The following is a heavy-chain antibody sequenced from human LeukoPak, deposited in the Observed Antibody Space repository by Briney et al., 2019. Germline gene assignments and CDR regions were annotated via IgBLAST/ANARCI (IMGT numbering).Heavy chain of an antibody. CDR3: ARQGTITYAYFDY. V-gene: IGHV4-59*08. Sequence: KPSETLSLTCTVSGGSLTGYFWSWIRQPPGKGLEWLGYVFYSGNTRYNPSLESRITTSADTSKNQFSLRLTSVTAADTAVYYCARQGTITYAYFDYWGQGTLVTVSS. J-gene: IGHJ4*02. D-gene: IGHD2-2*01. CDR2: VFYSGNT. CDR1: GGSLTGYF.